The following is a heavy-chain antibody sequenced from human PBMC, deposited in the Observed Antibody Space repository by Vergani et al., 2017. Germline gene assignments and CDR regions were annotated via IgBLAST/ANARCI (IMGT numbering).Heavy chain of an antibody. CDR2: ISSSSSTI. CDR3: ARESRGYYYDSRGPSGDY. CDR1: GFTFSSYS. V-gene: IGHV3-48*01. J-gene: IGHJ4*02. Sequence: EVQLVESGGGLVQPGGSLRLSCAASGFTFSSYSMNWVRQAPGKGLEWVSYISSSSSTIYYADSVKGRFTISRDNAKNSLYLQMNSLRAEDTAVYYCARESRGYYYDSRGPSGDYWGQGTLVTVSS. D-gene: IGHD3-22*01.